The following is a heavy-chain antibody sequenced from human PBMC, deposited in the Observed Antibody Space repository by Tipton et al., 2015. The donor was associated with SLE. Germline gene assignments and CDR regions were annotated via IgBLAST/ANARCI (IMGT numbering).Heavy chain of an antibody. CDR3: ARGLIASRPPYFDS. J-gene: IGHJ4*02. D-gene: IGHD6-6*01. Sequence: TLSLTCTVSGGSISSGGYYWGWIRQPPRVGLGWIGSIYYSGSTYSNPSLKMRDTIPVDTAKNQFSLKLSSVTAADTAVYYCARGLIASRPPYFDSWGQGTLVIVSS. V-gene: IGHV4-39*07. CDR1: GGSISSGGYY. CDR2: IYYSGST.